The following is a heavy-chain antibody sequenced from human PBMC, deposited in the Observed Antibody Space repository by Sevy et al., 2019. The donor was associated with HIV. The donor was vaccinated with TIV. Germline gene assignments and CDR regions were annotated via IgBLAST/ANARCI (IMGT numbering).Heavy chain of an antibody. CDR1: GGSITSSGHY. D-gene: IGHD2-21*01. J-gene: IGHJ6*02. V-gene: IGHV4-39*01. CDR3: ARVAGGENYDYGIDV. Sequence: SETLSLTCTVSGGSITSSGHYWGWLRQSPGKGLEWIGAGYYVGNSYANPSLTSRVTISADTSNNLFSLSLTSLTAADTAIYYCARVAGGENYDYGIDVWGQGTSVTVSS. CDR2: GYYVGNS.